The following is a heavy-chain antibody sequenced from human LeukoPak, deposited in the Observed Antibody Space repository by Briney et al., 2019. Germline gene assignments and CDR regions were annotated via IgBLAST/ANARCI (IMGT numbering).Heavy chain of an antibody. CDR2: INHSGST. Sequence: SETLSLTCAVYGGSFSGYYWSWIRQPPGKGLEWIGEINHSGSTNYNPSLKSRVTISVDTSKNQFSLKLSSVTAADTAVYYCARETCYDFWSGQKGFDYWGQGTLVTVSS. J-gene: IGHJ4*02. D-gene: IGHD3-3*01. V-gene: IGHV4-34*01. CDR1: GGSFSGYY. CDR3: ARETCYDFWSGQKGFDY.